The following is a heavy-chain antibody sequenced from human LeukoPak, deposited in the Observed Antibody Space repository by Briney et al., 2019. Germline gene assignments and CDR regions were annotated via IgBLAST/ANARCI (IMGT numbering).Heavy chain of an antibody. CDR2: IYDSGST. J-gene: IGHJ4*02. CDR1: GGSISSRYSY. CDR3: ASPITAANIGFDY. Sequence: KASETLSLTCTVSGGSISSRYSYWGWIRQPPGKGLVWIGSIYDSGSTYYSPSLKSRVTISVDTSKNQFSLKLTSVTAADTAIYYCASPITAANIGFDYWGQGTLVTVSS. V-gene: IGHV4-39*01. D-gene: IGHD1-14*01.